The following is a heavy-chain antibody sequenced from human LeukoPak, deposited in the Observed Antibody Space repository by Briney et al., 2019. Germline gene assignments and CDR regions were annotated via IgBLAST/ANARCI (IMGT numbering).Heavy chain of an antibody. Sequence: SVKVSCKASGGTFSSYAISWVRQAPGQGLEWMGGIIPIFGTANYAQKFQGRVTITADESTSTAYMELSSLRSEDTAVYYCAREGAAAAATGAFDIWGQGTMVTVSS. V-gene: IGHV1-69*13. CDR2: IIPIFGTA. J-gene: IGHJ3*02. CDR1: GGTFSSYA. CDR3: AREGAAAAATGAFDI. D-gene: IGHD6-13*01.